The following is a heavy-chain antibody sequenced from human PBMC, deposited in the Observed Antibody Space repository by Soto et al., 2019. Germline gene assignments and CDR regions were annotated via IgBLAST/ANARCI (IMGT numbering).Heavy chain of an antibody. J-gene: IGHJ4*02. CDR1: GDSINSDKYY. Sequence: QLQLQESGPGLVKPSETLSLTCSVSGDSINSDKYYWGWIRQPPGKGLEWIGSIYYRGNRYYNPSLQNRVSIPLDKSKSQFSLKLNSVTAADSAVYFCARLEGLATISYYFDFWGQGALVTVSS. D-gene: IGHD3-9*01. CDR3: ARLEGLATISYYFDF. CDR2: IYYRGNR. V-gene: IGHV4-39*01.